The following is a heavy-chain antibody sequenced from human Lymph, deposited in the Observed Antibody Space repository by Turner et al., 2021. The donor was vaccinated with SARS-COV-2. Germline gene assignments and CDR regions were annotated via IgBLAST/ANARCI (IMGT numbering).Heavy chain of an antibody. V-gene: IGHV1-8*02. CDR1: GYTFTSYD. CDR2: MNPNSGNT. CDR3: ARGRYSGGGMDV. D-gene: IGHD1-26*01. Sequence: QAQLVQSGAEAKKPGPSVKVSCKAPGYTFTSYDINWVRQATGHGLEWRGWMNPNSGNTGYEQKSQGRVTMTRNTSISTAYMEVSSLRSEDTAVYYCARGRYSGGGMDVWGQGTTVTVSS. J-gene: IGHJ6*02.